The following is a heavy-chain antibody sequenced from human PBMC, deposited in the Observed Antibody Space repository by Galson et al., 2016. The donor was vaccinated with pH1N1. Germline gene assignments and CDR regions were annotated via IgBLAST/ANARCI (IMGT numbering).Heavy chain of an antibody. D-gene: IGHD3-10*01. Sequence: PALVKPTQTLTLTCTFSGFSLSTDGMCVTWVRQPPGKALEWLAVIDWDDDKHYTSSLKTRLTISKDTSKNQVVLTMTNVDPVDTATYYCAHRRRGSGTPGVYDYWGQGTLVTVSS. CDR3: AHRRRGSGTPGVYDY. V-gene: IGHV2-70*12. J-gene: IGHJ4*02. CDR2: IDWDDDK. CDR1: GFSLSTDGMC.